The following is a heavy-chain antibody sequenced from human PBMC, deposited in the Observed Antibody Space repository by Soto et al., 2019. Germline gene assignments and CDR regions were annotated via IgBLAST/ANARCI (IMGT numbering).Heavy chain of an antibody. V-gene: IGHV1-18*01. CDR2: ISAYTGNT. CDR1: GYTFTSYG. CDR3: ARDSPYMLTFGGVIVSSDYDYMDV. D-gene: IGHD3-16*02. J-gene: IGHJ6*03. Sequence: QVQLVQSGAEVKKPGASLKVSCKASGYTFTSYGISWVRQAPGQGLEWMGWISAYTGNTNYAQKLQGRVTMTTDTSTSTAYMELRSLRYDDTAVYYCARDSPYMLTFGGVIVSSDYDYMDVWGKGTTTTASS.